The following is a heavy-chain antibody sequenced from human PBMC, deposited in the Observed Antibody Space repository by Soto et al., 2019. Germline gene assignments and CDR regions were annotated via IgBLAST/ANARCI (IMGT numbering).Heavy chain of an antibody. CDR2: ISGSGGNT. CDR1: GFTFSNYA. V-gene: IGHV3-23*01. Sequence: EVQLLESGGGLVQPGGSLRLSCAASGFTFSNYAMSWVRQAPGKGLEWVSAISGSGGNTYYAASVKGRFTISRDYSENTLYLQVNSLRAEDTAGYYCAKRGGENWGSFDYWGQGTLVTVSS. CDR3: AKRGGENWGSFDY. D-gene: IGHD7-27*01. J-gene: IGHJ4*02.